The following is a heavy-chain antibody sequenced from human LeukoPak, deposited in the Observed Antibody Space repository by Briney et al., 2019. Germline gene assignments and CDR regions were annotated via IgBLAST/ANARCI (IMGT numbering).Heavy chain of an antibody. CDR2: IYHSGIT. CDR3: ARDHRYYDILTGSPRGGGAFDI. J-gene: IGHJ3*02. D-gene: IGHD3-9*01. CDR1: GGSIISAGDY. Sequence: PSQTLSLTCTVPGGSIISAGDYWSWIRQPPGKGLEWIGYIYHSGITYYNPSLKSRVSISLDRSSNQFSLRLTSVTAADTAVYYCARDHRYYDILTGSPRGGGAFDIWGQGTMVTVSS. V-gene: IGHV4-30-2*01.